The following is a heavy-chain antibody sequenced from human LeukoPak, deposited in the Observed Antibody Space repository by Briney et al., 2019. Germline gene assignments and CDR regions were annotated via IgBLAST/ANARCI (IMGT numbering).Heavy chain of an antibody. J-gene: IGHJ4*02. CDR1: GFTFDDYA. Sequence: GRSLRLSCAASGFTFDDYAMHWVRQAPGKGLERVSGISWNSGSIGYADSVKGRFTISRDNAKNSLYLQMNSLRAEDTAVYYCARGEGDYWGQGTLVTVSS. V-gene: IGHV3-9*01. CDR2: ISWNSGSI. CDR3: ARGEGDY.